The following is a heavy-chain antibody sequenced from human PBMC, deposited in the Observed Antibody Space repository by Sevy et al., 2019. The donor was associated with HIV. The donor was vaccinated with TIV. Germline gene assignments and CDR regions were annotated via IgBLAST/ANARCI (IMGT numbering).Heavy chain of an antibody. CDR2: IYYSGST. V-gene: IGHV4-59*01. J-gene: IGHJ4*02. Sequence: SETLSLTCTVSGGSISSYYWSWIRQPPGKGLEWIGYIYYSGSTNYNPSLKSRVTTSVDTSKNQFSLKLSSVTAADTAVYYCARDRYPLDYWGQGTLVTVSS. CDR1: GGSISSYY. CDR3: ARDRYPLDY. D-gene: IGHD3-9*01.